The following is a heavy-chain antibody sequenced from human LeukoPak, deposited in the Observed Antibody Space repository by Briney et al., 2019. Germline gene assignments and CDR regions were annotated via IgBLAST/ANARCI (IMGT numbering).Heavy chain of an antibody. J-gene: IGHJ4*02. Sequence: SETLSLTCTISGGSISSYYWSWIRQPPGKGLEWIGYIYYSGSTNYNPSLKSRVTISVDTSKNQFSLKLSSVTAADTAVYYCARGQWLVDYWGQGTLVTVSS. CDR1: GGSISSYY. CDR2: IYYSGST. D-gene: IGHD6-19*01. V-gene: IGHV4-59*01. CDR3: ARGQWLVDY.